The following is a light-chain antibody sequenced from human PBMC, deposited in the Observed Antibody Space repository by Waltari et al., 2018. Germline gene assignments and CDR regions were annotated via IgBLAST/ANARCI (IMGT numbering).Light chain of an antibody. V-gene: IGLV2-23*01. J-gene: IGLJ1*01. CDR3: CSYAGGSTYV. CDR2: EGS. Sequence: QSALTQPASVSGSPGQSITISCTGTSSDVGSYNLVPWYQQHTGKAPKLMIYEGSKRPSGVSNRFSGSKSGNTASLTISGLQAEDEADYYCCSYAGGSTYVFGTGTKVTVL. CDR1: SSDVGSYNL.